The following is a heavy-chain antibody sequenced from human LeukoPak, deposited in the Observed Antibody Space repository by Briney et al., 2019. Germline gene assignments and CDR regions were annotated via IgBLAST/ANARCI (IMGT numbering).Heavy chain of an antibody. CDR1: GFTFSSYG. D-gene: IGHD3-3*01. CDR3: ANPIDFWSGYHY. J-gene: IGHJ4*02. Sequence: GGSLRLSCAASGFTFSSYGMHWVRQAPGKGLEWVAFIRYDGSNKYYADSVKGRFTISRDNSKNTLYLQMNSLRAEDTAVYYCANPIDFWSGYHYWGQGTLVTVSS. V-gene: IGHV3-30*02. CDR2: IRYDGSNK.